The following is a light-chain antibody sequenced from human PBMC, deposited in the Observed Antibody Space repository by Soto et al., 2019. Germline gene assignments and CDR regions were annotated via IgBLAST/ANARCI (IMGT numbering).Light chain of an antibody. V-gene: IGLV2-23*01. CDR2: EAT. CDR3: SSYAGTSSWV. Sequence: QSALTQPASVSGSRGQSITISCTGTSSNIGSYNFVSWYQQRPGRAPKLMIFEATKRPSGVPPRFSGSKSGNTASLTISGLQAEDEADYYCSSYAGTSSWVFGGGTKLTVL. CDR1: SSNIGSYNF. J-gene: IGLJ3*02.